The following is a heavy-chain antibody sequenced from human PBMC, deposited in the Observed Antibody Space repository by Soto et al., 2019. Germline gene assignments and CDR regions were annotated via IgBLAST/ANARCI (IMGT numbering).Heavy chain of an antibody. CDR3: TAGTGYY. CDR1: GYTFTGYY. CDR2: ISAYNGNT. J-gene: IGHJ4*02. Sequence: ASVKVSCKSSGYTFTGYYMRWVRQAPGQGLEWMGWISAYNGNTNYAQKLQGRVTMTTDTSTSTAYMELRSLRSDDTAVYYCTAGTGYYWGQGTLVTVSS. D-gene: IGHD6-13*01. V-gene: IGHV1-18*04.